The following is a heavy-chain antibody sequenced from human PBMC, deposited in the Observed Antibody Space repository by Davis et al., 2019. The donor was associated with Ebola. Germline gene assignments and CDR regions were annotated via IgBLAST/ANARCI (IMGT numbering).Heavy chain of an antibody. CDR3: ASTTYYDFWSGCFDY. D-gene: IGHD3-3*01. Sequence: PSETLSLTCAVYGGSFSGYYWSWIRQPPGKGLEWIGSIYHSGSTYYNPSLKSRVTISVDTSKNQFSLKLSSVTAADTAVYYCASTTYYDFWSGCFDYWGQGTLVTVSS. CDR1: GGSFSGYY. V-gene: IGHV4-34*01. CDR2: IYHSGST. J-gene: IGHJ4*02.